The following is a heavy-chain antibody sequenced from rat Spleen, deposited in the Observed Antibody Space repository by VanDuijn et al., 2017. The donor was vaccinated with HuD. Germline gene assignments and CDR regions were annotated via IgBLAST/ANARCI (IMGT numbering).Heavy chain of an antibody. CDR2: IVDDGSNT. V-gene: IGHV5S10*01. D-gene: IGHD5-1*01. Sequence: EVQLVESGGGLVQPGRSMKVSCAASGFTFSNYDMAWVRQAPKKGLEWVAAIVDDGSNTFYRDSVKGRFTISRDNAKTTLYLQVDSPRSEDTATYYCATDRNWDGGQGVMITVSS. CDR1: GFTFSNYD. J-gene: IGHJ2*01. CDR3: ATDRNWD.